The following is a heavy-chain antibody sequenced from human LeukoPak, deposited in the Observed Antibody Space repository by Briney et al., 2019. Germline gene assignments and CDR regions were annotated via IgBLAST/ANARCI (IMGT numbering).Heavy chain of an antibody. D-gene: IGHD2/OR15-2a*01. V-gene: IGHV3-11*01. CDR1: GFTFSDHY. Sequence: PGGSLRLSCAASGFTFSDHYMSWIRQAPGKGLEWLSYISGTSHIIYYAGSVKGRFTISRDNAKSSLYLQMNSLRAEDTAVYYCARGLSHMEYWGQGSLVTVSS. CDR3: ARGLSHMEY. J-gene: IGHJ4*02. CDR2: ISGTSHII.